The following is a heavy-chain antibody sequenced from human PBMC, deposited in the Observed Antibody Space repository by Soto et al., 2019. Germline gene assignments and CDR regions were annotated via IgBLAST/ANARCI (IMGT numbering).Heavy chain of an antibody. CDR1: GYTFTSYY. D-gene: IGHD6-6*01. CDR2: INPSGGST. V-gene: IGHV1-46*03. J-gene: IGHJ6*03. Sequence: QVQLVQSGAEVKKPGASVKVSCKASGYTFTSYYMHWVRQAPGQGLEWMGIINPSGGSTSYAQKFPGRVTMTRDTSTSTVYMELSSLRSEDTAVYYCARGPGAARNYYYYYMDVWGKGTTVTVSS. CDR3: ARGPGAARNYYYYYMDV.